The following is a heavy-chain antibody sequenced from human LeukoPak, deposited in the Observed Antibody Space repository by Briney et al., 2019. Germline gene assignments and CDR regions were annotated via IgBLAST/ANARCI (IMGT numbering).Heavy chain of an antibody. D-gene: IGHD6-13*01. V-gene: IGHV3-20*04. CDR2: INWNGGST. CDR1: GFTFDDYG. Sequence: LSGGSLRLSCAASGFTFDDYGMSWVRQAPGKGLEWVSGINWNGGSTGYADSVKGRFTISRDNAKNSLYLQMSSLRAEDTALYYCARGWSSSWYFYWGQGTLVTVSS. CDR3: ARGWSSSWYFY. J-gene: IGHJ4*02.